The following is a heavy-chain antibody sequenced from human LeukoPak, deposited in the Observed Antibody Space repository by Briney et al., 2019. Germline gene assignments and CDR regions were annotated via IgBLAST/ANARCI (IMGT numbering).Heavy chain of an antibody. CDR2: INHSGST. D-gene: IGHD2-21*02. CDR3: ARGRHIVVVTAYFDY. V-gene: IGHV4-34*01. CDR1: GGSFSGYY. J-gene: IGHJ4*02. Sequence: SETPSLTCAVYGGSFSGYYWSWIRQPPGKGLEWIGEINHSGSTNYNPSLKSRVTISVDTSKNQFSLKLSSVTAADTAVYYRARGRHIVVVTAYFDYWGQGTLVTVSS.